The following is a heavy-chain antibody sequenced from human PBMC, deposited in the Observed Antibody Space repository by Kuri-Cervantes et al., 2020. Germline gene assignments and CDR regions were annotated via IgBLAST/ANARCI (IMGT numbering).Heavy chain of an antibody. V-gene: IGHV4-31*03. CDR2: IYYSGST. CDR1: GGSISSGGYY. Sequence: SETLSLTCTVSGGSISSGGYYWSWIRQHPGKGLEWIGYIYYSGSTYYNPSLKSRVTISVDTSKNQFSLKLSSVTAADTAVYYCARDRAEYSSSWYNYFDYWGQGTLVTVSS. J-gene: IGHJ4*02. CDR3: ARDRAEYSSSWYNYFDY. D-gene: IGHD6-13*01.